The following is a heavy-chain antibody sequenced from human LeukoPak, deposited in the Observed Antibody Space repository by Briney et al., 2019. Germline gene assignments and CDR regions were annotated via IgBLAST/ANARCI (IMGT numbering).Heavy chain of an antibody. CDR1: GGSISSSSYY. J-gene: IGHJ5*02. CDR2: IYYSATT. V-gene: IGHV4-39*01. CDR3: ARSSGYLFDP. Sequence: KPSETLSLTCTVSGGSISSSSYYWGWIRQPPGKGLEWIGSIYYSATTYYNPSLKSRVSISVDTSKNQFSLKLSSVSAADTAVYYCARSSGYLFDPWGQGTLVTVSS. D-gene: IGHD3-22*01.